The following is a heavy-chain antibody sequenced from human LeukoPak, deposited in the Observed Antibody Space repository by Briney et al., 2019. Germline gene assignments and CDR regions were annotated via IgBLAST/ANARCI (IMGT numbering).Heavy chain of an antibody. CDR3: AKCDILVRGVSYHYYGMDV. D-gene: IGHD3-10*01. CDR1: GFTVSSNY. Sequence: GSLRLSCAASGFTVSSNYMNWVRQAPGEGLEWVSVIYSGGSTYYADSVKGRFTISRDNSKNTLSLQMNSLRAEDTAVYYCAKCDILVRGVSYHYYGMDVWGQGTTVTVSS. V-gene: IGHV3-53*01. CDR2: IYSGGST. J-gene: IGHJ6*02.